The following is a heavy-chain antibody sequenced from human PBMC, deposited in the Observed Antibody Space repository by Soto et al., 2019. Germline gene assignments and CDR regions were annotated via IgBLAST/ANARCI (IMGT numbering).Heavy chain of an antibody. CDR3: ATTGPY. Sequence: QVQLGESGGGVVQPGRSLRLSCAASGFTFSSYGMHWVRQAPGTGLEWVGVIWFDGSNKFYAASVKGRFPISRDNSKITVSLQITSLRDEDSTAYYCATTGPYWGQGTLVTVSS. CDR1: GFTFSSYG. CDR2: IWFDGSNK. J-gene: IGHJ4*02. V-gene: IGHV3-33*01.